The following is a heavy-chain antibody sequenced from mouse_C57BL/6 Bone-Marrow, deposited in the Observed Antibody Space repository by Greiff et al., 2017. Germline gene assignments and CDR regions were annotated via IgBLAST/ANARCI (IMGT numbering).Heavy chain of an antibody. Sequence: QVQLQQSGPELVKPWASVKISCKASGYAFSSSWMNWVKQRPGKGLEWIGRIYPGDGDTNYNGKFKGKATLTADKSSSTAYMQHSSLTSEDSEVYFCARCRGTVVAGDVWGTGTTVTVSS. D-gene: IGHD1-1*01. CDR2: IYPGDGDT. V-gene: IGHV1-82*01. CDR1: GYAFSSSW. J-gene: IGHJ1*03. CDR3: ARCRGTVVAGDV.